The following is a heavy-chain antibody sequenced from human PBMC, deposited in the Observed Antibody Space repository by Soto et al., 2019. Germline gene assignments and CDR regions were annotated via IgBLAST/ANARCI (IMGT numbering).Heavy chain of an antibody. D-gene: IGHD6-13*01. Sequence: QVQLVESGGGVVQPGRSLRLSCAASGFIFNTNAMHWVRQAPGKGLEWVAVIWFDGNNKYYADSVKGRFTMSRDNSKNMLYLQMNSLRAEDTAVYFCAREKIPYTSRWSLDYRGQGTLVTVSP. J-gene: IGHJ4*02. CDR3: AREKIPYTSRWSLDY. CDR1: GFIFNTNA. CDR2: IWFDGNNK. V-gene: IGHV3-33*01.